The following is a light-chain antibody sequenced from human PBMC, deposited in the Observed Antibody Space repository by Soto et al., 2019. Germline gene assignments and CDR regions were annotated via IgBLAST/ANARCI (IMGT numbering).Light chain of an antibody. V-gene: IGKV3-20*01. CDR3: QQYGASPYT. CDR2: GAS. CDR1: QSFTSDY. J-gene: IGKJ2*01. Sequence: EIVLTQSPGTLSLSPGERAVLSCRASQSFTSDYLAWYQQRPGQAPRLLIYGASSRATGIPDRFSGSGSGTDFTLIISRLEPEDSEVYFCQQYGASPYTFGQGTKLEIK.